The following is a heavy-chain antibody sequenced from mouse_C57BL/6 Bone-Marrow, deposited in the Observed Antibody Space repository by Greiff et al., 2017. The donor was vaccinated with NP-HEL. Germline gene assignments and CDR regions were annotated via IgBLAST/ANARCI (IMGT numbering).Heavy chain of an antibody. CDR3: AISITTVVPFDY. J-gene: IGHJ2*01. CDR1: GYTFTSYW. Sequence: VQGVESGAELVKPGASVKVSCKASGYTFTSYWMHWVKQRPGQGLEWIGRIHPSDSDTNYNQKFKGKATLTVDKSSSTAYMQLSSLTSEDSAVYYCAISITTVVPFDYWGQGTTLTVSS. CDR2: IHPSDSDT. D-gene: IGHD1-1*01. V-gene: IGHV1-74*01.